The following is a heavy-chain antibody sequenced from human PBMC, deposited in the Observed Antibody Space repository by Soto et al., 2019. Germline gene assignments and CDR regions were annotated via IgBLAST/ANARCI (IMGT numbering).Heavy chain of an antibody. Sequence: ASLKVSCKASGYTFTSYGISWVRHAPGQGLEWMGWISAYNGNTNYAQKLQGRVTMTTDTSTSTAYMELRSLRSDDTAVYYCARAQAYCISTSCYVNYYYGMDVWGQGTTVTVSS. V-gene: IGHV1-18*01. J-gene: IGHJ6*02. CDR2: ISAYNGNT. CDR1: GYTFTSYG. D-gene: IGHD2-2*01. CDR3: ARAQAYCISTSCYVNYYYGMDV.